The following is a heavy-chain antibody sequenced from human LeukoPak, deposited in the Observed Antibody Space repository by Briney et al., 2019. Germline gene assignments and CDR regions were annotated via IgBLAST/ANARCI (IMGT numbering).Heavy chain of an antibody. CDR1: GFTFSTYA. V-gene: IGHV3-30*04. CDR2: ISFDGVNT. J-gene: IGHJ6*03. D-gene: IGHD2-2*01. Sequence: GSLRLSCAASGFTFSTYAIHWVRQAPGKGLEWVAVISFDGVNTFYADSVKGRFTISRDNSNNTVYLQMNNLRPEDTAVFYCARGQGYESYYYMDVWGKGTTVSVSS. CDR3: ARGQGYESYYYMDV.